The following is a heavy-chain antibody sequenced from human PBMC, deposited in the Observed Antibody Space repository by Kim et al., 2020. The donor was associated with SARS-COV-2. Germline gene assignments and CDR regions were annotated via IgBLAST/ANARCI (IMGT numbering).Heavy chain of an antibody. CDR3: AREAGGTVAHFDY. Sequence: YNPSLKSRVTISVDTSKNQFSLKLSSVTAADTAVYYCAREAGGTVAHFDYWGQGTLVTVSS. J-gene: IGHJ4*02. V-gene: IGHV4-31*02. D-gene: IGHD1-1*01.